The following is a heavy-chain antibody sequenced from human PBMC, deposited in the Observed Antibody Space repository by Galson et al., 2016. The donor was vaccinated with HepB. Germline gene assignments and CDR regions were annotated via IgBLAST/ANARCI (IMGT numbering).Heavy chain of an antibody. CDR2: IDWDHDQ. J-gene: IGHJ3*02. CDR3: ARIPFKETNSCHRGAFDI. CDR1: GFSLSTNEMC. D-gene: IGHD2/OR15-2a*01. V-gene: IGHV2-70*11. Sequence: PALVKPTQTLTLTCSFPGFSLSTNEMCVGWFRQPPGKALEWLARIDWDHDQWYRTPLRPRLTITKDTSKNQVVLTMTDMDPVDTATYYCARIPFKETNSCHRGAFDIWGQGILVTVSS.